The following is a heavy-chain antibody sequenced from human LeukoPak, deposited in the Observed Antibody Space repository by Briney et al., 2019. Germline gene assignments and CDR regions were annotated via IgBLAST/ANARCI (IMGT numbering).Heavy chain of an antibody. CDR3: ARRWPYYDSSGYPRDAFDI. V-gene: IGHV5-51*01. CDR2: IYPGDSDT. Sequence: GESLKISCKGSGYRFTSYWIGWVRPMPGKGLEWMGIIYPGDSDTRYSPSFQGQVTISADKSISTAYLQWSSLKASDTAMYYCARRWPYYDSSGYPRDAFDIWGQGTMVTVSS. D-gene: IGHD3-22*01. CDR1: GYRFTSYW. J-gene: IGHJ3*02.